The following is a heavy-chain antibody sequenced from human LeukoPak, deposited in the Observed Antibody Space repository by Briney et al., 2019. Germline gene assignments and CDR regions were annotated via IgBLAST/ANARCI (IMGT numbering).Heavy chain of an antibody. V-gene: IGHV3-30*02. CDR1: GFTFSSYG. J-gene: IGHJ3*02. Sequence: GGSLRLSCAASGFTFSSYGMHWVRQAPGKGLEWVAFIRYDGSNKYYADFVKGRFTISRDNSKNTLYLQMNSLRAEDTAVYYCAKGGGVVVPAAIIAFDIWGQGTMVTVSS. CDR2: IRYDGSNK. D-gene: IGHD2-2*01. CDR3: AKGGGVVVPAAIIAFDI.